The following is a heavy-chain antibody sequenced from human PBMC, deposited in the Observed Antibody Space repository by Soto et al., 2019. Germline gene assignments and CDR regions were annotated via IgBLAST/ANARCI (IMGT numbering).Heavy chain of an antibody. CDR2: IYYSGST. CDR1: GGSISSSSYY. Sequence: SETLSLTCTVSGGSISSSSYYWGWIRQPPGKGLEWIGSIYYSGSTYYNPSLKSRVTISVDTSKNQFSLKLSSVTAADTAVYYCARKYCTNGVCYRFPYYYMDVWGKGTTVTVSS. CDR3: ARKYCTNGVCYRFPYYYMDV. J-gene: IGHJ6*03. V-gene: IGHV4-39*01. D-gene: IGHD2-8*01.